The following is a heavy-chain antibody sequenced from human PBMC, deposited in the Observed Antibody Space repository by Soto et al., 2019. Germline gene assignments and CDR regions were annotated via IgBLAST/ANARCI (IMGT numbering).Heavy chain of an antibody. CDR1: GGSISSGGYY. J-gene: IGHJ5*02. D-gene: IGHD3-3*01. V-gene: IGHV4-31*03. Sequence: SETLYLTCTVSGGSISSGGYYWSWIRQHPGKGLEWIGYIYYSGSTYYNPSLKSRVTISVDTSKNQFSLKLSSVTAADTAVYYCARVGYDFWSGYFNWFDPWGQGTLVTVSS. CDR3: ARVGYDFWSGYFNWFDP. CDR2: IYYSGST.